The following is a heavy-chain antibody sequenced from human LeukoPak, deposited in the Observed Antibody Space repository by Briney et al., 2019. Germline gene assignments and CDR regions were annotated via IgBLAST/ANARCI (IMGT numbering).Heavy chain of an antibody. CDR2: IKKDGSAK. CDR1: GFTFEDYW. V-gene: IGHV3-7*01. J-gene: IGHJ5*02. CDR3: LQYNAGTT. Sequence: GGSLRLSCATSGFTFEDYWMTWVRQAPGKGLEWVANIKKDGSAKYYVDSVKGRFTISRENAKNSLCLQMSSLRVEDTALYYCLQYNAGTTWGQGTLVTVSS. D-gene: IGHD4-17*01.